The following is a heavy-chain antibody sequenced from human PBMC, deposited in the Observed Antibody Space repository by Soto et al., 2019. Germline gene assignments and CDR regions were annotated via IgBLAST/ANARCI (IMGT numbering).Heavy chain of an antibody. CDR3: ARGPVIWFGEPRLDY. CDR1: GGSFSGYY. CDR2: INHSGST. D-gene: IGHD3-10*01. J-gene: IGHJ4*02. V-gene: IGHV4-34*01. Sequence: SETLSLTCAVYGGSFSGYYWSWIRQPPGKGLEWIGEINHSGSTNYNPSLKSRVTISVDTSKNQFSLRLSSVTAADTAVYYCARGPVIWFGEPRLDYWGQGTLVTVSS.